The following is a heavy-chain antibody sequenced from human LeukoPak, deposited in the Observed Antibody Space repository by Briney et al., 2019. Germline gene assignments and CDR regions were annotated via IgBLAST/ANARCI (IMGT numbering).Heavy chain of an antibody. D-gene: IGHD2-2*01. CDR1: GFTFSSYS. CDR2: ISSSSSYI. J-gene: IGHJ4*02. Sequence: GGSLRLSCAASGFTFSSYSMNWVRQAPGKGLEWVSSISSSSSYIYYADSVKGRFTISRDNAKNSLYLQMNSLRAEDTAVYYCASDIVVVPAATDYWGQGTLVTVSS. V-gene: IGHV3-21*01. CDR3: ASDIVVVPAATDY.